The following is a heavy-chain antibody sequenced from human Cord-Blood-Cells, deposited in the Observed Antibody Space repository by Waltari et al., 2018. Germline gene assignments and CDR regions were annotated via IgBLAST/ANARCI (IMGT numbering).Heavy chain of an antibody. Sequence: VQLVQSGDEVKKPGSSVKVSCKASGGTFSSYAISWVRQAPGQGLEWMGGIIPIFGTANHAQKFQGIVTITADQSTSTAYMELSSLRSEDTAVYYCARVVVVTAIPDYYYGMDVWGQGTTVTVSS. V-gene: IGHV1-69*01. J-gene: IGHJ6*02. CDR3: ARVVVVTAIPDYYYGMDV. D-gene: IGHD2-21*02. CDR2: IIPIFGTA. CDR1: GGTFSSYA.